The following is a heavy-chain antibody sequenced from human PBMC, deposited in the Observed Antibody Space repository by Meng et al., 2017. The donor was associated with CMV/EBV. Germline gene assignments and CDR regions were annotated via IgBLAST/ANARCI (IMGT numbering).Heavy chain of an antibody. V-gene: IGHV1-69*05. D-gene: IGHD6-13*01. CDR2: IIPIFGTA. CDR3: ARSEWQQLPRGGIDY. J-gene: IGHJ4*02. CDR1: GGSFSSYA. Sequence: TGGSFSSYAISWVRQAPGQGLEWMGGIIPIFGTANYAQKFQGRVTITTDESTSTAYMELSSLRSEDTAVYYCARSEWQQLPRGGIDYWGQGTLVTVSS.